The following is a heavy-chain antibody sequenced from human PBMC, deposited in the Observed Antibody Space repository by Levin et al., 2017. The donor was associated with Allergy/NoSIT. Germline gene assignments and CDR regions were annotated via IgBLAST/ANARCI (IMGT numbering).Heavy chain of an antibody. CDR2: IRSKAYGGTT. J-gene: IGHJ3*02. V-gene: IGHV3-49*03. CDR3: TRGYSSGWYGAFDI. CDR1: GFTFGDYA. Sequence: PGGSLRLSCTASGFTFGDYAMSWFRQAPGKGLEWVGFIRSKAYGGTTEYAASVKGRFTISRDDSKSIAYLQMNSLKTEDTAVYYCTRGYSSGWYGAFDIWGQGTMVTVSS. D-gene: IGHD6-19*01.